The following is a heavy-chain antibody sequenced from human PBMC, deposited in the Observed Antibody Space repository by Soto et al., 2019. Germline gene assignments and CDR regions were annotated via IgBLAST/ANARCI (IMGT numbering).Heavy chain of an antibody. Sequence: QVQLVESGGGVVQPGRSLRLSCAASGFPFTTYGMHWVREGPGKGLEWVAVISYDGSNTYYADSVKGRFTISRDNSKNPLYLQMNSLRPEDTALYDCVGGQYSFDSRGQGTLVTVSS. CDR1: GFPFTTYG. V-gene: IGHV3-30*03. CDR3: VGGQYSFDS. D-gene: IGHD3-10*01. CDR2: ISYDGSNT. J-gene: IGHJ4*02.